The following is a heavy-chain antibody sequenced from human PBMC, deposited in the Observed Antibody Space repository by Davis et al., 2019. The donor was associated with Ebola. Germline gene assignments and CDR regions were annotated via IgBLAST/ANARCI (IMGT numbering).Heavy chain of an antibody. CDR1: GFTFSNYA. J-gene: IGHJ4*02. D-gene: IGHD6-19*01. CDR3: AKTGGSSGWYAPAY. Sequence: GESLKISCAASGFTFSNYAMTWVRQAPGKGLAWVSTISGSGGSTYYADFVKGRFTISRDNSKNTLYLQMNSLRAEDSAVYHCAKTGGSSGWYAPAYWGQGTLITVSS. CDR2: ISGSGGST. V-gene: IGHV3-23*01.